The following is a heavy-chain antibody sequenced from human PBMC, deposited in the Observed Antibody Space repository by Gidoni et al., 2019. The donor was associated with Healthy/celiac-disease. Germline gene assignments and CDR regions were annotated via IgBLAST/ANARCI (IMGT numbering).Heavy chain of an antibody. V-gene: IGHV3-30*03. CDR3: ASTWYHETLTGLFDY. Sequence: QVHLLESGGGVVQPGKSLTLYCAVSGFNFRDYAMHWVRQAPGKGLEWVAVLAHDAYETKYADSVRARFTISRDNSKNTLYLQMNRLRLEDTAIYYCASTWYHETLTGLFDYWGQGALVTVSS. CDR1: GFNFRDYA. J-gene: IGHJ4*02. D-gene: IGHD3-9*01. CDR2: LAHDAYET.